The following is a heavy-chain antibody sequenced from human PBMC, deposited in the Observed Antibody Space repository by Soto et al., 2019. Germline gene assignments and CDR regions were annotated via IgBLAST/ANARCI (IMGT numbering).Heavy chain of an antibody. CDR2: IIPIFGTA. CDR3: ARGKKHYYDSSGYYYSVSGVTYYGMDV. D-gene: IGHD3-22*01. V-gene: IGHV1-69*13. Sequence: SVKVSCKASGGTFSSYAISWVRQAPGQGLEWMGGIIPIFGTANYAQKFQGRVTITADESTSTAYMELSSLRSEDTAVYYCARGKKHYYDSSGYYYSVSGVTYYGMDVWG. J-gene: IGHJ6*02. CDR1: GGTFSSYA.